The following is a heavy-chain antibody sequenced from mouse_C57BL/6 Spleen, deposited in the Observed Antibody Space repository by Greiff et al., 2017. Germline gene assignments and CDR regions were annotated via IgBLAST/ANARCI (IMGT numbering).Heavy chain of an antibody. CDR3: ARAIITTVVAEEGYYFDY. J-gene: IGHJ2*01. V-gene: IGHV1-54*01. CDR2: INPGSGGT. D-gene: IGHD1-1*01. CDR1: GYAFTNYL. Sequence: QVQLQQSGAELVRPGTSVKVSCKASGYAFTNYLIEWVKQRPGQGLEWIGVINPGSGGTNYNEKFKGKATLTADKSSSTAYMQLSGLTSEDSAVYFCARAIITTVVAEEGYYFDYWGQGATLTVSS.